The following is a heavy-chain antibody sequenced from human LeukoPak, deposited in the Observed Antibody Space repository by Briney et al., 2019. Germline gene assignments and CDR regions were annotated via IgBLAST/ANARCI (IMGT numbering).Heavy chain of an antibody. CDR3: ARRDDFWSADY. J-gene: IGHJ4*02. V-gene: IGHV3-48*04. CDR2: ISSSGSAI. D-gene: IGHD3-3*01. CDR1: GFTFSNYG. Sequence: PGGSLRLSCAASGFTFSNYGIHWVRQAPGKGLEWVSYISSSGSAIYYADSVKGRFTISRDNAKNSLYLQINSLRAEDTAVYYCARRDDFWSADYWGQGTLVTVSS.